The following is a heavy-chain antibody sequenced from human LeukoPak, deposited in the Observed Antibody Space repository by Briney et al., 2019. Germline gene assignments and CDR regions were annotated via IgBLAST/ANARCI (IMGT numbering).Heavy chain of an antibody. J-gene: IGHJ4*02. Sequence: GGSLRLSCAASGFTFSNAWMSWVRQAPGKGLEWVGRIKSKTEGGTTYYAAPAKGRFTISRDDSKNTLYLQMNSLQTENTAVYYCTTNIHYDSSGRPFDYWGQGTLVTVSS. CDR1: GFTFSNAW. D-gene: IGHD3-22*01. V-gene: IGHV3-15*01. CDR3: TTNIHYDSSGRPFDY. CDR2: IKSKTEGGTT.